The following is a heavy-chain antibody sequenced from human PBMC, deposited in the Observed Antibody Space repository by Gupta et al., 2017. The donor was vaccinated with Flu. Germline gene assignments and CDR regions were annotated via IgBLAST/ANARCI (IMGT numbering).Heavy chain of an antibody. D-gene: IGHD2-2*01. J-gene: IGHJ5*02. Sequence: QVQLVESGGGVVQPGRSLRLSCAASGFRFNAYAMHWVRQVPGKGLEWVALIWFDGSNENYADSVKGRFTISRDNSKNTLYLQMNSLRAEDTATYYCVRDHWVEGRSTPIAWGQGTLVAVSS. CDR1: GFRFNAYA. V-gene: IGHV3-33*01. CDR2: IWFDGSNE. CDR3: VRDHWVEGRSTPIA.